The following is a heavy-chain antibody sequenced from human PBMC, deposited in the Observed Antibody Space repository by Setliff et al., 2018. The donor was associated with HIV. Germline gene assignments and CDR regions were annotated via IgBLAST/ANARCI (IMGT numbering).Heavy chain of an antibody. Sequence: PGGSLRLSCATSGFTFSTYWMSWVRQAPGKGLEWVANIKQDGSAKYYVDSVKGRFTISRDNANSSLFLEMNSLRVEDAAVYCCARRSGCGAGNCMDVWGKGTTVTVSS. CDR2: IKQDGSAK. CDR3: ARRSGCGAGNCMDV. V-gene: IGHV3-7*03. J-gene: IGHJ6*03. D-gene: IGHD2-21*01. CDR1: GFTFSTYW.